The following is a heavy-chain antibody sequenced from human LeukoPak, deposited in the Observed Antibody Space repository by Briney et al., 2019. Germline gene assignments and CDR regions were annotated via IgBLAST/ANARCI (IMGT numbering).Heavy chain of an antibody. CDR1: GFTFNNYA. D-gene: IGHD4-17*01. J-gene: IGHJ4*02. Sequence: GGSLRLSCAASGFTFNNYAMYWVRQAPGKGLEWVSGIFGSGGSAHYADSVKGRFTISRDNSKNTVYLQLDSLRAEDTAVYFCATWDDYGDFVAFEYWGQGTLVTVSS. V-gene: IGHV3-23*01. CDR2: IFGSGGSA. CDR3: ATWDDYGDFVAFEY.